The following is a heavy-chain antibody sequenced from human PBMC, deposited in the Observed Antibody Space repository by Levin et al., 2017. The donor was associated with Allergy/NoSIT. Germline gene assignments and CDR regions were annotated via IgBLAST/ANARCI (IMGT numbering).Heavy chain of an antibody. CDR2: ISYSGST. CDR3: AKVKGDFNAAFET. Sequence: PSETLSLTCNVSGGSINSNNYFWAWIRQPPGKGLDWIDSISYSGSTFYDPSFMSRVTVSVDTSKNQFSLMVTSLTAADTAVYYCAKVKGDFNAAFETWGPGTLVTVSS. CDR1: GGSINSNNYF. D-gene: IGHD2-21*02. J-gene: IGHJ3*02. V-gene: IGHV4-39*02.